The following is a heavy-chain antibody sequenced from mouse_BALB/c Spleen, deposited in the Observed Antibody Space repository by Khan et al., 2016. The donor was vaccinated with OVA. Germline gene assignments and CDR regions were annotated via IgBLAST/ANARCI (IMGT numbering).Heavy chain of an antibody. J-gene: IGHJ3*01. V-gene: IGHV1-18*01. Sequence: VQLQQSGPELVKPGDSMKISCKASGYSFTDYTMNWVKQSHGMNLEWIGLINPYNAISNYNQKFRGKATSTVDKSSSTAYMELLSLTSEDSAVYYCARSGYGAFAYWGQGTLVTVSA. CDR2: INPYNAIS. D-gene: IGHD1-2*01. CDR3: ARSGYGAFAY. CDR1: GYSFTDYT.